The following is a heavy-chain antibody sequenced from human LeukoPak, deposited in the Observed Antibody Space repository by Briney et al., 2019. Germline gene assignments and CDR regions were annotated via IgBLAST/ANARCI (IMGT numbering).Heavy chain of an antibody. CDR2: IRYDGSNK. CDR3: ARVPQLVRTFYYYYMDV. CDR1: GFTFSSYG. V-gene: IGHV3-30*02. Sequence: SGGSLRLSCAASGFTFSSYGMHWVRQAPGKGLEWVAFIRYDGSNKYYADSVKGRFTISRDNSKNTLYLQMNSLRAEDTAVYYCARVPQLVRTFYYYYMDVWGKGTTVTVSS. J-gene: IGHJ6*03. D-gene: IGHD6-13*01.